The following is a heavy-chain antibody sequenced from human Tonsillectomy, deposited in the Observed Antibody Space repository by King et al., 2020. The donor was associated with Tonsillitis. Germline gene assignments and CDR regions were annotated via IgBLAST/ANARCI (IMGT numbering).Heavy chain of an antibody. CDR3: ARLYASSWYEFDY. J-gene: IGHJ4*02. V-gene: IGHV4-59*08. D-gene: IGHD6-13*01. CDR2: IFYSGST. CDR1: GGSISNYY. Sequence: VQLQESGPGLVKPSETLSLNCTVSGGSISNYYWSWIRRPPGKRLEWVGYIFYSGSTKCNPSLKSRVTMSVDTSKNQFSLELSSVTAADTAVYYCARLYASSWYEFDYWGQGTLVTVSS.